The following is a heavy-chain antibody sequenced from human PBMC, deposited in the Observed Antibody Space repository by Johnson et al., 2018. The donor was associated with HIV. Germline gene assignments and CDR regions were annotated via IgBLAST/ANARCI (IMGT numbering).Heavy chain of an antibody. V-gene: IGHV3-64*01. J-gene: IGHJ3*02. Sequence: VQLVESGGDVVQPGRSLRLSCTASGFTFSSYTMHWVRQAPGKGLEYVSSISTNGGRTHYANSVKGRFTISRDNSKNTLYLQMGSLRAEDMAVYYCARGGQLGRTTWYSAFNIWGPGTMVTVSS. D-gene: IGHD1-14*01. CDR1: GFTFSSYT. CDR3: ARGGQLGRTTWYSAFNI. CDR2: ISTNGGRT.